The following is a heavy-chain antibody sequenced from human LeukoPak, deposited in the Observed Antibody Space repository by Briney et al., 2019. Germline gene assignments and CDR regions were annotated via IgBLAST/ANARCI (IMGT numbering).Heavy chain of an antibody. V-gene: IGHV3-15*01. CDR1: GFTFSNAW. J-gene: IGHJ4*02. Sequence: PGGSLGLSCAASGFTFSNAWMSWVRQAPGKGLEWVGRIKSKTDGGTTDYAAPVKGRFTISRDDSNNTLYLQMNSLKTEDTAVYYCTTAYYGSGSYYNPAMDYWGQGTLVSVSS. D-gene: IGHD3-10*01. CDR3: TTAYYGSGSYYNPAMDY. CDR2: IKSKTDGGTT.